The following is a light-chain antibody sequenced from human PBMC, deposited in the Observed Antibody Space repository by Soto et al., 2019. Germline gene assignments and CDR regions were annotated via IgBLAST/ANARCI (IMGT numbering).Light chain of an antibody. Sequence: QSALTQPPSASGSPGQSVTISCTGTSNDIGDYNYVSWYQQHPGKAPKLMIYEVTKRPSGVPDRFSGSKSGNTASLTVSGLQAEDEADYYCTSYAGSNNWVFGGGTKVTVL. J-gene: IGLJ3*02. CDR3: TSYAGSNNWV. V-gene: IGLV2-8*01. CDR2: EVT. CDR1: SNDIGDYNY.